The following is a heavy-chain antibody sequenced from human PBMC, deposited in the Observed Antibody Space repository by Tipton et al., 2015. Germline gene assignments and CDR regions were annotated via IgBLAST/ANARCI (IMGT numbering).Heavy chain of an antibody. CDR2: IDYSGST. CDR3: ARGLLLWFGMSDY. V-gene: IGHV4-39*01. D-gene: IGHD3-10*01. Sequence: TLSLTCSVSGGSISSSSYVWGWIRQPPGKGLEWLGTIDYSGSTSHNPSLMSRVSISVDTSKNQFSLKLYSVTAADTAVYYCARGLLLWFGMSDYWGRGTLVTVSS. J-gene: IGHJ4*02. CDR1: GGSISSSSYV.